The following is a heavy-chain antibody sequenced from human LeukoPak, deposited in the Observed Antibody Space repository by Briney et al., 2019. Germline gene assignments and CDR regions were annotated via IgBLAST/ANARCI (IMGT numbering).Heavy chain of an antibody. Sequence: QAGGSLRLSCAASGFTFNIYDLSWVRQAPGKGLEWVSAISGGGGKTYYADSVRGRFTISRDNSKKTLYLQMNSLRAEDTAVYYCAKNGTRAEPENYWGQGTLVTVSS. V-gene: IGHV3-23*01. CDR1: GFTFNIYD. CDR3: AKNGTRAEPENY. D-gene: IGHD2/OR15-2a*01. CDR2: ISGGGGKT. J-gene: IGHJ4*02.